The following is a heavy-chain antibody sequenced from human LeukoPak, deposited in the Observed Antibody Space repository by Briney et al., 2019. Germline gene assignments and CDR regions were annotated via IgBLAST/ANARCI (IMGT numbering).Heavy chain of an antibody. V-gene: IGHV5-51*01. J-gene: IGHJ1*01. CDR2: IYPGDSDT. Sequence: GESLKISCKGSGYSFTSYWIGWVRQMPGKGLEWMGIIYPGDSDTRYSPSFQGQVTISADKSISTAYLQWSSLKASDTAMYYCARLTPYSSGGSCYGRHWGQGTLVTVSS. CDR1: GYSFTSYW. D-gene: IGHD2-15*01. CDR3: ARLTPYSSGGSCYGRH.